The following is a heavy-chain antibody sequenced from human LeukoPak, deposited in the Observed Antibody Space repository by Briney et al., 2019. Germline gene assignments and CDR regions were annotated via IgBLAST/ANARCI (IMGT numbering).Heavy chain of an antibody. J-gene: IGHJ3*02. Sequence: SVKVSCKASGGTFSSYAISWVRQAPGQGLEWMGGVIPIFGTANYAQKFQGRVTITTDESTSTAYMELSSLRSEDTAVYYCARRSLGYYDSSGYRAFDIWGQGTMVTVSS. CDR1: GGTFSSYA. CDR3: ARRSLGYYDSSGYRAFDI. V-gene: IGHV1-69*05. CDR2: VIPIFGTA. D-gene: IGHD3-22*01.